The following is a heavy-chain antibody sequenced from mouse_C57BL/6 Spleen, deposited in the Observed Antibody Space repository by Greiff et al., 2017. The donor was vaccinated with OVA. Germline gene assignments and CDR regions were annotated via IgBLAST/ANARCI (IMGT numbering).Heavy chain of an antibody. J-gene: IGHJ1*03. CDR2: IDPSDSET. Sequence: QVQLQQSGAELVRPGSSVKLSCKASGYTFTSYWMHWVKQRPIQGLEWIGNIDPSDSETHYNQKFKDKATLTVDKSSSTAYMQLSSLTSEDSAVYYCARRATVVSPWYFDVWGTGTTVTVSS. V-gene: IGHV1-52*01. CDR1: GYTFTSYW. CDR3: ARRATVVSPWYFDV. D-gene: IGHD1-1*01.